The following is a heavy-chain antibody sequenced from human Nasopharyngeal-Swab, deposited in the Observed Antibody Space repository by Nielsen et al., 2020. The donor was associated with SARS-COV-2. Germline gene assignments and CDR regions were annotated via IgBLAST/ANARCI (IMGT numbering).Heavy chain of an antibody. J-gene: IGHJ6*02. CDR1: GFTFRSYA. CDR2: ISGSDHTT. V-gene: IGHV3-23*01. Sequence: GESLKISCAASGFTFRSYAISWVRQAPGKGLEWVAVISGSDHTTYYADSVKGRFTISRDNSKNTVNLQMNSLRVEDTAIYYCAKDRDSGDDSDDYYHYYGMDFWGQGTTVTVFS. D-gene: IGHD5-12*01. CDR3: AKDRDSGDDSDDYYHYYGMDF.